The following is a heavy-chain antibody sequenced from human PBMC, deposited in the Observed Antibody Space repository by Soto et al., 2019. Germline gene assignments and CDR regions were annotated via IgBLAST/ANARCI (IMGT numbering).Heavy chain of an antibody. Sequence: ASVKVSCKASGYTFTSYAMHWVRQAPGQRLEWMGWINAGNGNTKYSQKFQGRVTITRDTSASTAYMELSSLRSEDTAVYYCARDSVPSSGWWRPLQHWGQGTLVTVSS. J-gene: IGHJ1*01. D-gene: IGHD6-19*01. V-gene: IGHV1-3*01. CDR1: GYTFTSYA. CDR3: ARDSVPSSGWWRPLQH. CDR2: INAGNGNT.